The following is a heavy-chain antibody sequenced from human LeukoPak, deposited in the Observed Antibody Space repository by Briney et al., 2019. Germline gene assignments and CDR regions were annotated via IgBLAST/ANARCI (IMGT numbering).Heavy chain of an antibody. Sequence: GGSLRLSCAASGFTFDDYAMHWVRQAPGKGLEWVSGISWNSGSMDYADSVKGRFTISRDNAKNSLYLQMNSLRSEDTAVYYCATAEWEQYWGQGTLVTVSS. CDR1: GFTFDDYA. D-gene: IGHD1-26*01. CDR2: ISWNSGSM. V-gene: IGHV3-9*01. CDR3: ATAEWEQY. J-gene: IGHJ4*02.